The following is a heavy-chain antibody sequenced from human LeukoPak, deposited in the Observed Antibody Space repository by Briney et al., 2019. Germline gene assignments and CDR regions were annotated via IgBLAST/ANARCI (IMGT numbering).Heavy chain of an antibody. CDR2: IYYSGST. D-gene: IGHD6-6*01. CDR1: GGSISSYY. J-gene: IGHJ6*02. V-gene: IGHV4-59*08. Sequence: SETLSLTCTVSGGSISSYYWSWIRQPPGKGLEWIGYIYYSGSTNYNPSLKSRVTISVDTSKSQFSLKLSSVTAADTAVYYCAKTRPYYYGMDVWGQGTTVTVSS. CDR3: AKTRPYYYGMDV.